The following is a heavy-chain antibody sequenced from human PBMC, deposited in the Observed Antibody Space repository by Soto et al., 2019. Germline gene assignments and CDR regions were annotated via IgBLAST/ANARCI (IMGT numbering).Heavy chain of an antibody. Sequence: QVQLVQSGAEVKRPGASVKVSCKASGYTFSNYFINWVRQAPGQGLECVGVINPKGGATTYAQKFQGRVNMPSDTSTNTIYMTLRSVTSEDTAFYYCARDEGFCSGGSCTGWFDPWGQGTLVTVSS. CDR3: ARDEGFCSGGSCTGWFDP. CDR1: GYTFSNYF. V-gene: IGHV1-46*01. J-gene: IGHJ5*02. CDR2: INPKGGAT. D-gene: IGHD2-15*01.